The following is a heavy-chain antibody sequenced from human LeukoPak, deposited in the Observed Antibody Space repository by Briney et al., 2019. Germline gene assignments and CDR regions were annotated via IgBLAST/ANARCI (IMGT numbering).Heavy chain of an antibody. D-gene: IGHD3-16*01. CDR1: GFTFSSYS. J-gene: IGHJ4*02. Sequence: TGGSLRLSXAASGFTFSSYSMNWVRQAPGKGLEWVSSISSSRSYIYYADSVKGRFTISRDNAKNSLYLQMNSLRAEDTAVYYCAKDFGVRYGTARQFDYWGQGTLVTVSS. CDR3: AKDFGVRYGTARQFDY. V-gene: IGHV3-21*01. CDR2: ISSSRSYI.